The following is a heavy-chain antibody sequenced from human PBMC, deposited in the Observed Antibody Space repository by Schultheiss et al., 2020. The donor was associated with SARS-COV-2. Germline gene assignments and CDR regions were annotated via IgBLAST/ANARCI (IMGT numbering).Heavy chain of an antibody. J-gene: IGHJ6*03. CDR2: ISGSGGST. CDR3: ARGDVEYYYGSGISNYYYYMDV. V-gene: IGHV3-23*01. D-gene: IGHD3-10*01. CDR1: GFTFSSYA. Sequence: GGSLRLSCAASGFTFSSYAMSWVRQAPGKGLEWVSAISGSGGSTYYADSVKGRFTISRDNSKNTLYLQMNSLRAEDTAVYYCARGDVEYYYGSGISNYYYYMDVWGKGTTVTVSS.